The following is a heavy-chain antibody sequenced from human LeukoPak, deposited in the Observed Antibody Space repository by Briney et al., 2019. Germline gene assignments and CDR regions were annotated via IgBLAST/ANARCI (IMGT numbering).Heavy chain of an antibody. CDR3: ASLRRGNSFYYFDY. Sequence: ASVKVSCKPSGYTFTGYYMHWVRQAPGQGLEWMGWINPNSGGTNYAQKFQGRVTMTRDTSISTAYMELSSLRSEDTAVYYCASLRRGNSFYYFDYWGQGTLVTVSS. CDR2: INPNSGGT. CDR1: GYTFTGYY. J-gene: IGHJ4*02. D-gene: IGHD4-23*01. V-gene: IGHV1-2*02.